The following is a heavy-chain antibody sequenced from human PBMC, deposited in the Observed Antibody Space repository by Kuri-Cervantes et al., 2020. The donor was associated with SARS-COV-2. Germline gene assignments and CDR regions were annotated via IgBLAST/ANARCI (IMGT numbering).Heavy chain of an antibody. Sequence: SETLSLTCTVSGGSISSSSYYWGWIRQPPGKGLEWIGSIYYSGSTYYNPSLKSRVTISVDTSKNQFSLKLSSVTAEDTAVYYCAIGDSSSPHDAFDIWGQGTMVTVSS. CDR2: IYYSGST. CDR3: AIGDSSSPHDAFDI. V-gene: IGHV4-39*01. CDR1: GGSISSSSYY. D-gene: IGHD6-6*01. J-gene: IGHJ3*02.